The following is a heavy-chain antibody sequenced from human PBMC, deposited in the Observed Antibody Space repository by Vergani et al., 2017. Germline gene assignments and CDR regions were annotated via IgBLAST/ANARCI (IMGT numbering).Heavy chain of an antibody. D-gene: IGHD3-3*01. Sequence: QVQLQESGPGLVKPSQTLSLTCTVSGGSISSGSYYWSWIRQHPGKGLEWIGYIYYSGSTYYNPSLKSRVTISVDTSKNQFSLKLSSVTAADTAVYYCARARPTDDFWSGYYMGWGQGTLVTVSS. CDR1: GGSISSGSYY. J-gene: IGHJ4*02. V-gene: IGHV4-31*03. CDR2: IYYSGST. CDR3: ARARPTDDFWSGYYMG.